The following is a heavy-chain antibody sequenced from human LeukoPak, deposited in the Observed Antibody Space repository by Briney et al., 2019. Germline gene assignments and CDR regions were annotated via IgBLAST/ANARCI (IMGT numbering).Heavy chain of an antibody. V-gene: IGHV3-30*18. D-gene: IGHD3-22*01. CDR2: ISYDGSNK. CDR3: AKEFMDSSGYEEYYFDY. CDR1: GFTFSSYG. J-gene: IGHJ4*02. Sequence: PWGSLRLSCAASGFTFSSYGMHWVRQAPGKGLEWVAVISYDGSNKYYADSGKGRFTIYRDNSNNTLYLQMNSLRAEDTALYYCAKEFMDSSGYEEYYFDYWGQGTLVTVSS.